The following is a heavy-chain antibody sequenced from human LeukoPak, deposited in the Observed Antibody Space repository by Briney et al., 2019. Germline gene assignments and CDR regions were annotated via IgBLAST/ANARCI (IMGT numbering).Heavy chain of an antibody. J-gene: IGHJ4*02. D-gene: IGHD6-13*01. CDR1: GYSFTSYW. Sequence: GESLKISCKGSGYSFTSYWIGWVRQMPGKGLEWMGLIYPDDSDTTYSPSFQDQVTISADKSISTAHLQWGSLKASDTAMYYCARRVRSCYSSSWYFDYWGQGTLVTVSS. CDR3: ARRVRSCYSSSWYFDY. CDR2: IYPDDSDT. V-gene: IGHV5-51*01.